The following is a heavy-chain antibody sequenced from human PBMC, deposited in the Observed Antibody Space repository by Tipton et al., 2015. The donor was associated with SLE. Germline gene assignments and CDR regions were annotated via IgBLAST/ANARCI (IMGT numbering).Heavy chain of an antibody. D-gene: IGHD2-15*01. CDR3: ASSAGYCSGGSCYSADWYFDL. V-gene: IGHV3-21*01. CDR1: GFTFSSYS. CDR2: ISSSSYI. J-gene: IGHJ2*01. Sequence: SLRLSCAASGFTFSSYSMNWVRQAPGKGLEWVSSISSSSYIYYADSVKGRFTISRDNAKNSLYLQMNSLRAEDTAVYYCASSAGYCSGGSCYSADWYFDLWGRGTLVTVSS.